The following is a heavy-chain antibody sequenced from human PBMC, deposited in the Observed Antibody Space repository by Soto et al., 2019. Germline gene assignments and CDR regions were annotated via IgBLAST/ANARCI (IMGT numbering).Heavy chain of an antibody. V-gene: IGHV5-51*01. CDR3: ARGVDATIDPHYFDF. D-gene: IGHD2-8*01. Sequence: PGESLKISCKGSGYTFTGYWSGWVRQMSGKGLEWMGIIYPGDSDTRYSPSFRGQVTISADKSVTTAYLQWSSLKASDTAMYYCARGVDATIDPHYFDFWGQGTLVTVSS. J-gene: IGHJ4*02. CDR2: IYPGDSDT. CDR1: GYTFTGYW.